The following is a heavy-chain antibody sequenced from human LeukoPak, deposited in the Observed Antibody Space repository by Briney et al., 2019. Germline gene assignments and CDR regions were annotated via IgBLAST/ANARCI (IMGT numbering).Heavy chain of an antibody. V-gene: IGHV1-2*04. D-gene: IGHD4-17*01. CDR2: INPNSGGT. J-gene: IGHJ6*02. CDR3: ARGSTVTTAYYYYYYGMDV. CDR1: GYTFTVYY. Sequence: WASVKVSCKASGYTFTVYYMHWVRQAPGQGLEWMGWINPNSGGTNYAQKFQGWVIMTRDTSISTAYMELSRLRSDDTAVYYCARGSTVTTAYYYYYYGMDVWGQGTTVTVSS.